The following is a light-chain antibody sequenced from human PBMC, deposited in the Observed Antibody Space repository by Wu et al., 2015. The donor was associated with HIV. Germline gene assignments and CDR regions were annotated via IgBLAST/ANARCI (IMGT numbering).Light chain of an antibody. J-gene: IGKJ1*01. V-gene: IGKV3-20*01. CDR3: QQYGSSQT. Sequence: EIVLTQSPGTLSLSPGERAALACRASQSVSSNSLAWYQKKPGQAPRLLIYGASSRATGIPDRFSGSGSGTDFTLTISRLEPEDCAVYYCQQYGSSQTFGQGTKVEIK. CDR1: QSVSSNS. CDR2: GAS.